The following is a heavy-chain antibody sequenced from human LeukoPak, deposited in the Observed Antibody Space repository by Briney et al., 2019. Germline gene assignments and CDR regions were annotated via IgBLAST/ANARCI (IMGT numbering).Heavy chain of an antibody. D-gene: IGHD6-13*01. CDR3: AKDRTKQQLVLNY. Sequence: PGGSLRLSCAASGFTFSSYAMHWVRQAPGKGLEWVSAISGSGGSTYYADSVKGRFTISRDNSKNTLYLQMNSLRAEDTAVYYCAKDRTKQQLVLNYWGQGTLVTVSS. J-gene: IGHJ4*02. CDR2: ISGSGGST. CDR1: GFTFSSYA. V-gene: IGHV3-23*01.